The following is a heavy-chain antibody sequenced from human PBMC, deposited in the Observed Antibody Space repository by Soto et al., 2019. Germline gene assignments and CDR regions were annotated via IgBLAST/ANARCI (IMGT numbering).Heavy chain of an antibody. Sequence: ASVKVSCKASGYTFGNYDINWVRRATGQGLEWMGWMNPNTGDTGYPQKFQGRVTMTRDTSITTAYMEMSSLRSEDTAMYYCARSNFGSGVYFDYWGQGTPVTVSS. D-gene: IGHD3-16*01. CDR1: GYTFGNYD. J-gene: IGHJ4*02. V-gene: IGHV1-8*01. CDR2: MNPNTGDT. CDR3: ARSNFGSGVYFDY.